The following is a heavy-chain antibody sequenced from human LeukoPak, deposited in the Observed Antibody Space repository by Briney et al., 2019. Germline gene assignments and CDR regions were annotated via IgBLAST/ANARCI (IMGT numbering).Heavy chain of an antibody. V-gene: IGHV3-21*05. CDR2: IGLDSGFT. CDR1: GFILSDYS. CDR3: ARDHNWAFDS. Sequence: GGSLRLSCAASGFILSDYSMNWVRQAPGRGLEWLSYIGLDSGFTSYADSVKGRFTISSDTARNSLYLHLNSLRAEDTALYFCARDHNWAFDSWGQGTLVTVSS. D-gene: IGHD1-20*01. J-gene: IGHJ4*02.